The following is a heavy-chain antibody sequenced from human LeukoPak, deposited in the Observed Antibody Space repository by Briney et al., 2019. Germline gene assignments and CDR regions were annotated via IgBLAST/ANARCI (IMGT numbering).Heavy chain of an antibody. J-gene: IGHJ6*03. V-gene: IGHV4-59*11. Sequence: SETLSLTCTVSGGSISSHYWSWIRQPPGKGLEWIGYIYYSGGTNYNPSLKSRVTISVDTSKNQFSLKLSSVTAADTAVYYCARDYYDSSGYYFSYYYYYYMDVWGKGTTVTVSS. D-gene: IGHD3-22*01. CDR1: GGSISSHY. CDR3: ARDYYDSSGYYFSYYYYYYMDV. CDR2: IYYSGGT.